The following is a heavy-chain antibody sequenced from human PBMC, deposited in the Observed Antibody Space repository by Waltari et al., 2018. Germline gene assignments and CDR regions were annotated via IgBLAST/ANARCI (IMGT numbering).Heavy chain of an antibody. CDR3: ARDRGRGIYLDS. CDR1: GDSMSNTDW. Sequence: QLQLQESGPGPVKPSGTLSLPCAVSGDSMSNTDWWSWVRQSPGKGLEWIGQVQRSGRTNYNPSFASRVTVSVDTSSNQFSLKVTSATAADTAVYFCARDRGRGIYLDSWGQGTLVTVS. D-gene: IGHD2-15*01. V-gene: IGHV4-4*02. J-gene: IGHJ4*02. CDR2: VQRSGRT.